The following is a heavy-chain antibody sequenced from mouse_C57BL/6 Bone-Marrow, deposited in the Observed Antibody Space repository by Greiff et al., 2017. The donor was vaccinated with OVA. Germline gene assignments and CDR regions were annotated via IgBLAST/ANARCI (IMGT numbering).Heavy chain of an antibody. V-gene: IGHV1-82*01. Sequence: VQGVESGPELVKPGASVKISCKASGYAFSSSWMNWVKQRPGKGLEWIGRIYPGDGDTNYNGKFKGKATLTADKSSSTAYMQLSSLTSEDSAVYFCAREEGIYYVPYYAMYYWGQGTSVTVSS. D-gene: IGHD2-1*01. CDR2: IYPGDGDT. CDR1: GYAFSSSW. J-gene: IGHJ4*01. CDR3: AREEGIYYVPYYAMYY.